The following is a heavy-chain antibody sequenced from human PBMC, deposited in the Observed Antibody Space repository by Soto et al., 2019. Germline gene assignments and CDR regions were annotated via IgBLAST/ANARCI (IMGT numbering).Heavy chain of an antibody. Sequence: GGSLRLSCAASGFTVRSNYMSWVRQAPGKGLEWASVIYSGGSTYYADSVKGRFTISRHNSKNTLYLQMNSLRAEDTAVYYCARVIAARSYYYYMDVWGKGTTVTVSS. V-gene: IGHV3-53*04. CDR2: IYSGGST. CDR3: ARVIAARSYYYYMDV. CDR1: GFTVRSNY. D-gene: IGHD6-6*01. J-gene: IGHJ6*03.